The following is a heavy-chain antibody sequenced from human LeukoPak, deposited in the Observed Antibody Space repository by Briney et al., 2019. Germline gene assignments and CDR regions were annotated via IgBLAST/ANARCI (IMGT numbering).Heavy chain of an antibody. CDR1: GFTFSIYW. D-gene: IGHD3-22*01. V-gene: IGHV3-74*01. Sequence: GGSLRLSCAASGFTFSIYWMHWVRQAPGKGLVWVSRIKSDGSTNYADSVKGRFPISRDKVKNTVSLQMNSLRAEETGVYFCARAPSEIGGYYPEYFRHWGQGTLVTVSS. J-gene: IGHJ1*01. CDR2: IKSDGST. CDR3: ARAPSEIGGYYPEYFRH.